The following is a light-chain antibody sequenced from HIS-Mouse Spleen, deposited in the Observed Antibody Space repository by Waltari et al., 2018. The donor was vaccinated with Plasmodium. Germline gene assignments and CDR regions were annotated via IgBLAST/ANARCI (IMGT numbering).Light chain of an antibody. CDR1: QGISSY. J-gene: IGKJ1*01. Sequence: AIWMTQSPSLLSASTGDRVPVSCRRSQGISSYLAWYQQKPGKAPELLIYAASTLQSGVPSRFSGSGSGTDFTLTISCLQSEDFATYYCQQYYSFPRTFGQGTKVEIK. CDR3: QQYYSFPRT. CDR2: AAS. V-gene: IGKV1D-8*02.